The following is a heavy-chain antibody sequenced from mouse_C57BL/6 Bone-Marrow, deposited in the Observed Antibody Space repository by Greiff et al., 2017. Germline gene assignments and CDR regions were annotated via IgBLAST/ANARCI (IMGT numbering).Heavy chain of an antibody. CDR3: ARLYYDYGGFAY. CDR2: IYPRSGNT. Sequence: VQLQQSGAELARPGASVKLSCKASGYTFTSYGISWVKQRTGQGLEWIGEIYPRSGNTYYNAKFKGKATLTADKSSSTAYMELRSLTSEDAAVDFCARLYYDYGGFAYWGQGTLVTVSA. J-gene: IGHJ3*01. V-gene: IGHV1-81*01. D-gene: IGHD2-4*01. CDR1: GYTFTSYG.